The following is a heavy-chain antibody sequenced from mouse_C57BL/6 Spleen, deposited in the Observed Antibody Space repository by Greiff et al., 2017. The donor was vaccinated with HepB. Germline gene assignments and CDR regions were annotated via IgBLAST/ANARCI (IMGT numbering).Heavy chain of an antibody. CDR3: AFHYDYDVYYAMDY. CDR2: IWRGGST. CDR1: GFSLTSYG. V-gene: IGHV2-5*01. Sequence: QVHVKQSGPGLVQPSQSLSITCTVSGFSLTSYGVHWVRQSPGKGLEWLGVIWRGGSTDYNAAFMSRLSITKDNSKSQVFFKMNSLQADDTAIYYCAFHYDYDVYYAMDYWGQGTSVTVSS. D-gene: IGHD2-4*01. J-gene: IGHJ4*01.